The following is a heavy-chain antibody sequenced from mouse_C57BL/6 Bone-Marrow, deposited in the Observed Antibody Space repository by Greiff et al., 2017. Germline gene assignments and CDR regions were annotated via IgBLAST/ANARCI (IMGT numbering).Heavy chain of an antibody. D-gene: IGHD1-1*01. CDR3: AKGSSSNYYAMDY. CDR2: ISSGSSTI. Sequence: EVHLVESGGGLVKPGGSLKLSCAASGFTFSDYGMHWVRQAPEKGLEWVAYISSGSSTIYYADTVKGRFTISSDNAKNTLFLQMTSLRSEDTAMYYCAKGSSSNYYAMDYWGQGTSVTVSS. CDR1: GFTFSDYG. J-gene: IGHJ4*01. V-gene: IGHV5-17*01.